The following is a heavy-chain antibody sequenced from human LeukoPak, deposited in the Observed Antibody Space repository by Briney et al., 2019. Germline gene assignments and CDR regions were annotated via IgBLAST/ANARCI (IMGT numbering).Heavy chain of an antibody. V-gene: IGHV3-48*03. CDR3: VRGNRYFFDY. D-gene: IGHD1-14*01. CDR2: IGNTGSTI. Sequence: PGGSLRLSCAASGFRFSSYEMNWVRQAPGRGLELVSYIGNTGSTIYYVDSVKGRFTVSRDNAKNSLYLQMNSLRAEDTAIYYCVRGNRYFFDYWGQGTLVTVSS. CDR1: GFRFSSYE. J-gene: IGHJ4*02.